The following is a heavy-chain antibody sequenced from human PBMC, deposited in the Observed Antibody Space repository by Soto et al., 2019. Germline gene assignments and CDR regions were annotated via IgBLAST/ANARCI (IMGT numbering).Heavy chain of an antibody. V-gene: IGHV3-30*03. D-gene: IGHD2-2*01. J-gene: IGHJ4*02. CDR2: ISSDGSYK. CDR1: GFTFSSNA. CDR3: ARELDGTSQIDN. Sequence: GGSLRLSCQASGFTFSSNAMHWVRQAPGKGLEWVAFISSDGSYKFFADSVKGRFTISRDNSKNTLFLEMNSLGAEDTALYFCARELDGTSQIDNWGQGTLVTVSS.